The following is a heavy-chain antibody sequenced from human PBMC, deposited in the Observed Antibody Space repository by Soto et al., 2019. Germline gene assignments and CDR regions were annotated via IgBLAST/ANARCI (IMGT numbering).Heavy chain of an antibody. CDR3: ARRYGGNFDY. CDR1: GGSISSYY. Sequence: QVQLQESGPGLVKPSETLSLTCTVSGGSISSYYWSWIRQPPGKGLEWIGYIYYSGSTNYNPSRXSXVXIXVDTSKNQFSLKLSSVTAADTAVYYCARRYGGNFDYWGQGTLVTVSS. V-gene: IGHV4-59*01. J-gene: IGHJ4*02. D-gene: IGHD3-16*01. CDR2: IYYSGST.